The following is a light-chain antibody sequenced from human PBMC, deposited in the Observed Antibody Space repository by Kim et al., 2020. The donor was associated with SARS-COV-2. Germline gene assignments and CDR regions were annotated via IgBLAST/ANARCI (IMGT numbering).Light chain of an antibody. CDR3: QQSYSSPYT. CDR2: GTF. V-gene: IGKV1-39*01. J-gene: IGKJ2*01. CDR1: QSVGTF. Sequence: DIQLTQSPSSLSASLGDSVTITCRASQSVGTFLNWYQQKPGKAPKLLISGTFSLQSGLPSRFSGSVPGTDFTLTISSLQLEYFATYYCQQSYSSPYTFGQGTKLEIK.